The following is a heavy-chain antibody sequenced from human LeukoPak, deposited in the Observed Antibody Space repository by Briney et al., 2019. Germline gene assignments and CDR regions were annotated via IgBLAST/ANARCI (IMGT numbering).Heavy chain of an antibody. CDR3: AKTAGTPGYDYCHYGMDV. CDR1: GFTFSSYA. V-gene: IGHV3-30-3*02. CDR2: ISYDGGNK. J-gene: IGHJ6*02. Sequence: HSGGSLRLSCAASGFTFSSYAMHWVRQAPGKGLEWVAVISYDGGNKYYADSVKGRFTISRDNSKNTLYLQMSSLRADDTAVYYCAKTAGTPGYDYCHYGMDVWGQGTTVTVSS. D-gene: IGHD3-22*01.